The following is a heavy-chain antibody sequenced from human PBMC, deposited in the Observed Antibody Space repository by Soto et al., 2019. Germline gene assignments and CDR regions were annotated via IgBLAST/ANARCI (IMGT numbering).Heavy chain of an antibody. CDR3: AHIDPEIVTVGGHGGFDY. J-gene: IGHJ4*02. V-gene: IGHV2-5*02. D-gene: IGHD5-12*01. CDR2: IYWADDK. Sequence: QITLKESGPTLVRPPQTLTLTCTFSGFSLTSGVGVGWIRQPPGKALEWLALIYWADDKSYSPSLTNRLTITKATSKNQVVLTMTNVGPVDTATYFCAHIDPEIVTVGGHGGFDYWGQGTLVTVSS. CDR1: GFSLTSGVG.